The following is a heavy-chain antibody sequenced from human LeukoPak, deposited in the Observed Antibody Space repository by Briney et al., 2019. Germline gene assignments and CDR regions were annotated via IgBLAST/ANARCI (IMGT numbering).Heavy chain of an antibody. CDR3: ARQSYGGNSNFDY. Sequence: GGSLRLSCAASGFSFSSYWMHWVRHAPGKGLVWVSRINPDGSSTIYADSVKGRFTISRDNAKNTLYMEMNSLRAEDTAVYYCARQSYGGNSNFDYWGQGTLVTVSS. V-gene: IGHV3-74*01. J-gene: IGHJ4*02. CDR2: INPDGSST. CDR1: GFSFSSYW. D-gene: IGHD4-23*01.